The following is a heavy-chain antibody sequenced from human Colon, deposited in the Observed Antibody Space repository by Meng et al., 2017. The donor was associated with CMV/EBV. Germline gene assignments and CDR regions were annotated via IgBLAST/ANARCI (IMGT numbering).Heavy chain of an antibody. CDR2: ISTISGFM. CDR3: ARDSNNSGRNYYYGLDV. CDR1: GFTSSSFG. D-gene: IGHD1-20*01. J-gene: IGHJ6*02. V-gene: IGHV3-21*01. Sequence: GESLKISCAASGFTSSSFGMNWVRQAPGKGLEWVSSISTISGFMYYADSVRGRFTISRDNAKNSVYLQMNSLRAEDTAVYYCARDSNNSGRNYYYGLDVWGQGTTVTVSS.